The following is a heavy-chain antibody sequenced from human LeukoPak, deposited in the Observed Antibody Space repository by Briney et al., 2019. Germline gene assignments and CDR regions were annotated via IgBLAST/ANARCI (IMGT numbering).Heavy chain of an antibody. CDR2: ISYDGSNE. CDR1: GFTFSSYG. D-gene: IGHD3-10*01. J-gene: IGHJ3*01. V-gene: IGHV3-30*18. Sequence: PGGSLRLSCAASGFTFSSYGMHWVRRAPGKGLEWVAVISYDGSNEYYADSVKGRFTISRDNSKNTLYLQMNSLRAEDTAVYYCAKVVVRGVPTDAFDFWGQGTMVTVSS. CDR3: AKVVVRGVPTDAFDF.